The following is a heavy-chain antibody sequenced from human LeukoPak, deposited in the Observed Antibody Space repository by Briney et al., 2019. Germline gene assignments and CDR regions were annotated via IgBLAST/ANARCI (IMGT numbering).Heavy chain of an antibody. V-gene: IGHV3-23*01. CDR2: ISPGGGTT. Sequence: PGGSLRLSCAVSGFAFGSEAMSWVRQSPARGLEWVASISPGGGTTYYADYVKGRFTISRDNSNNSLFVQMNSLRAEDTAVYYCAREPDGDYGRYAFDIWGQGTMVTVSS. D-gene: IGHD4-17*01. CDR3: AREPDGDYGRYAFDI. CDR1: GFAFGSEA. J-gene: IGHJ3*02.